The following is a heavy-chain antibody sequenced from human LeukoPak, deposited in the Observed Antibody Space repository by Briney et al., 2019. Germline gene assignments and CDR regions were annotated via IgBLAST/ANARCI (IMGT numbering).Heavy chain of an antibody. CDR1: GYTFTSYG. V-gene: IGHV1-18*01. J-gene: IGHJ6*03. Sequence: GASVKVSCKASGYTFTSYGISWVRQAPGQGLEWMGWISAYNGNTNHAQKLQGRVTMTTDTSTSTAYMELRSLRSDDTAVYYCARMNGGSYFDAYYYYMDVWGKGTTVTVSS. CDR3: ARMNGGSYFDAYYYYMDV. CDR2: ISAYNGNT. D-gene: IGHD1-26*01.